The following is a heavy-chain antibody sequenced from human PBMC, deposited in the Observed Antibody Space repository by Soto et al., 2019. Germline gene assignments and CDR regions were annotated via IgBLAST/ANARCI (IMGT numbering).Heavy chain of an antibody. CDR1: GFTFSSYA. CDR3: ARDPWDGYYYYGMDV. Sequence: QVQLVESGGGVVQPGRSLRLSCAASGFTFSSYAMHWVRQAPGKGLEWVAVISYDGSNKYYADSVKGRFTISRDNSKNKLYLQMNSLRAEDTAVYYCARDPWDGYYYYGMDVWGQGTTVTVSS. D-gene: IGHD1-26*01. V-gene: IGHV3-30-3*01. CDR2: ISYDGSNK. J-gene: IGHJ6*02.